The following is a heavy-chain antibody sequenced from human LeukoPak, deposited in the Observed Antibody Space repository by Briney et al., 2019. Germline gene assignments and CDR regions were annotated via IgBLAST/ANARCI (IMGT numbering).Heavy chain of an antibody. CDR2: ISYDGSNK. V-gene: IGHV3-30-3*01. D-gene: IGHD3-3*01. CDR1: GFTFSSYA. CDR3: ARGSGYFDH. J-gene: IGHJ4*02. Sequence: GRSLRLSCAASGFTFSSYAMHWVRQAPGKGLEWVAVISYDGSNKYYADSVTGRFTISRDNFRSTLFLHMNSLRPEDTAVYYCARGSGYFDHWGQGALVTVSS.